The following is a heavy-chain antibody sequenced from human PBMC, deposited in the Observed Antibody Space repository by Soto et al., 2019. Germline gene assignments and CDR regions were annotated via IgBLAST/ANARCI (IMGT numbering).Heavy chain of an antibody. D-gene: IGHD3-3*01. J-gene: IGHJ5*02. CDR2: ISAYNGNT. Sequence: ASVKVSCKASGYTFTSYGISWVRQAPGQGLEWMGWISAYNGNTNYAQKLQGRVTMTTDTSTSTAYMELRRLRSDDTAVYYCARASTYWYYDFWRGYYGNWFDPWGQGTLVTVSS. CDR1: GYTFTSYG. V-gene: IGHV1-18*04. CDR3: ARASTYWYYDFWRGYYGNWFDP.